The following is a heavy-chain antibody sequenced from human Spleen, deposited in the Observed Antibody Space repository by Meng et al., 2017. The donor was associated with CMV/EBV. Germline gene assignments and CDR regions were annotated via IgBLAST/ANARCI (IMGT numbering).Heavy chain of an antibody. J-gene: IGHJ4*02. V-gene: IGHV4-30-4*02. Sequence: SETLSLTCTVSGGSISSGDYYWSWIRQPPGKGLEWIGYISYSGSTYYNPSLKSRVTISVDTSKNQFSLKLSSVTAADTAVYYCARGGTYSDWGDYWGQGTLVTVSS. CDR1: GGSISSGDYY. CDR2: ISYSGST. CDR3: ARGGTYSDWGDY. D-gene: IGHD1-26*01.